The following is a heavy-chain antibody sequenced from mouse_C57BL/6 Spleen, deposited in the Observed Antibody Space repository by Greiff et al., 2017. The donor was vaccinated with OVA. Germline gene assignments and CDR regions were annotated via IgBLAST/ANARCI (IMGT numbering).Heavy chain of an antibody. V-gene: IGHV1-81*01. J-gene: IGHJ2*01. CDR1: GYTFTSYG. CDR3: ARGDDGYFFY. Sequence: VQRVESGAELARPGASVKLSCKASGYTFTSYGISWVKQRTGQGLEWIGEIYPRSGNTYYNEKFKGKATLTADKSSSTAYMELRSLTSEDSAVYFCARGDDGYFFYWGQGTTLTVSS. D-gene: IGHD2-3*01. CDR2: IYPRSGNT.